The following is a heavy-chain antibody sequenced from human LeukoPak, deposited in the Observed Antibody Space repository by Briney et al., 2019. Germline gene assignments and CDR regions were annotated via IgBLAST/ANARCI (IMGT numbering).Heavy chain of an antibody. CDR2: INPNSGGT. J-gene: IGHJ6*02. Sequence: ASVKVSCKASGYTFTGYYMHWVRQAPGQGLEWMGWINPNSGGTNYAQKFQGRVTMTRDTSISTAYMELSRLRSDDTAVYYCARAGRVVVAATRGYYYYYGMDVWGQGTTVTVSS. V-gene: IGHV1-2*02. CDR3: ARAGRVVVAATRGYYYYYGMDV. D-gene: IGHD2-15*01. CDR1: GYTFTGYY.